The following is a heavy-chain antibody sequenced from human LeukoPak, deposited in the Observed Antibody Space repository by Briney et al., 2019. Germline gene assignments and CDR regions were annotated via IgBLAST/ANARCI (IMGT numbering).Heavy chain of an antibody. CDR2: IGTADDA. J-gene: IGHJ6*02. CDR1: GFTFSSYD. D-gene: IGHD3-9*01. V-gene: IGHV3-13*01. Sequence: GGSLRLSCAASGFTFSSYDMHWVRQATGKGLEWVSAIGTADDAYYPGSVKGRFTISRENAKNSLYLQMNSLRAGDTAVYYCARATGYSDYYYYGMDVWGQGTTVTVSS. CDR3: ARATGYSDYYYYGMDV.